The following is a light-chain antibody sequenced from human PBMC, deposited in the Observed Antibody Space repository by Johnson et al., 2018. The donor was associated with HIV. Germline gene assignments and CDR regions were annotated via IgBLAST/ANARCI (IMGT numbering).Light chain of an antibody. V-gene: IGLV1-44*01. Sequence: QSVLTQPPSASGPPGQRVTISCSGSSSNIGSNTVNWYQQLPGTAPKLLIYRNNQRPSGVPDRFSGSKSGTSASLAISGLQAEDEADYYYAAWDDSLNGVYVFGAGAQVTVL. CDR1: SSNIGSNT. CDR2: RNN. J-gene: IGLJ1*01. CDR3: AAWDDSLNGVYV.